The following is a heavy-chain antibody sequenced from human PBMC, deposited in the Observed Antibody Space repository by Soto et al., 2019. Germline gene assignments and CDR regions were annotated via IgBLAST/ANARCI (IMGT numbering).Heavy chain of an antibody. CDR1: VYTFSGYY. CDR3: ERAGTGVSAFDI. D-gene: IGHD7-27*01. J-gene: IGHJ3*02. V-gene: IGHV1-2*04. CDR2: INPNSGGT. Sequence: ASVKVSCKGSVYTFSGYYMHWVRQAPGQGLEWMGWINPNSGGTNYAQKFQGWVTMTRDTSISTAYMELSRLRSDETAVYYCERAGTGVSAFDIWGQGTMVTVSS.